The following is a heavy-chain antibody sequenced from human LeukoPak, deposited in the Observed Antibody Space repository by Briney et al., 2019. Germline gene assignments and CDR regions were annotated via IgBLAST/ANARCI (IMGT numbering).Heavy chain of an antibody. J-gene: IGHJ4*02. CDR2: INPNSGGT. D-gene: IGHD3-10*01. Sequence: ASVKVPCKGSGYTFSGYYEHWVRQAPGQGLEWMGWINPNSGGTNYAQKFQGRVTMTRDTSISTAYMELSRLRADDTAVYYCAREVREGGSRSCYQRKGFDYSDQGTLVTVSS. CDR3: AREVREGGSRSCYQRKGFDY. V-gene: IGHV1-2*02. CDR1: GYTFSGYY.